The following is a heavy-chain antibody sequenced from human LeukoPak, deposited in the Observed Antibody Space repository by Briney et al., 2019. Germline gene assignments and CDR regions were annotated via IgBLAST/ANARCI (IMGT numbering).Heavy chain of an antibody. CDR2: IIPIFGTA. Sequence: ASVKVSCKASGGTFSSYAISWVRQAPGQGLEWMGGIIPIFGTANYAQKFQGRVTITADESTSTAYMELSSLRPEDTAVYYCARSDTAMVILAFDIWGQGTMVTVSS. CDR1: GGTFSSYA. CDR3: ARSDTAMVILAFDI. D-gene: IGHD5-18*01. J-gene: IGHJ3*02. V-gene: IGHV1-69*01.